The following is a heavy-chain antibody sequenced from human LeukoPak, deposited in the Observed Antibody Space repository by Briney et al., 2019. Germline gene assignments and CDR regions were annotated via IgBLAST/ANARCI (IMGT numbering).Heavy chain of an antibody. CDR1: GGTFSGYA. CDR2: IIPIFGTA. CDR3: ARDPPTQQLVERVGDY. V-gene: IGHV1-69*01. J-gene: IGHJ4*02. Sequence: ASVKVSCKASGGTFSGYAISWVRQAPGQGLEWMGGIIPIFGTANYAQKFQGRVTITADESTSTAYMELSSLRSEDTAVYYCARDPPTQQLVERVGDYWGQGTLVTVSS. D-gene: IGHD6-13*01.